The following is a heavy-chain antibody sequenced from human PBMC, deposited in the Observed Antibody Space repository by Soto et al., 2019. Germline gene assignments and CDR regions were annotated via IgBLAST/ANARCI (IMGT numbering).Heavy chain of an antibody. CDR2: MSYVGNNK. D-gene: IGHD4-17*01. V-gene: IGHV3-30*18. J-gene: IGHJ4*02. CDR1: GFTFSSYG. Sequence: QVQLVESGGGVVQPGRSLRLSCAGSGFTFSSYGMHWVRQAPGKGLEWVAAMSYVGNNKYYADSVKGRFTISRDNSKNRLDLQMSSLRVEDTAVYYCAKGGRTVTDPFDYWGQGTPVTPPS. CDR3: AKGGRTVTDPFDY.